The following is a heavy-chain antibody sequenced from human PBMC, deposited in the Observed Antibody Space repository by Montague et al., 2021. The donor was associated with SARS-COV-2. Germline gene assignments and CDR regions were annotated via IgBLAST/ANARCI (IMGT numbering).Heavy chain of an antibody. CDR1: AGSISTSHG. Sequence: SETLSLTCAVSAGSISTSHGRSWVRQPPAKGLEWIGGIDERGSTNYSPSLKSRVTMSIDKSANQFSLKLASLTAADTAIYFCARDVRTSTWSIRGYGGNYYFDSWGQGTLVAVSS. D-gene: IGHD4-23*01. V-gene: IGHV4-4*02. CDR2: IDERGST. J-gene: IGHJ4*02. CDR3: ARDVRTSTWSIRGYGGNYYFDS.